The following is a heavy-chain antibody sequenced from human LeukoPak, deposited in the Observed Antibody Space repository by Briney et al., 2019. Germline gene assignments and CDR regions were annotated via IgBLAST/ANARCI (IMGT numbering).Heavy chain of an antibody. CDR3: AKGGGGNYYDSSPYLTPYYYYYMDV. Sequence: GGFLRLSCAASGFTFSSYAMSWVRQAPGKGLEWVSAISGSGGSTYYADSVKGRFTISRDNSKNTLYLQMNSLRAEDTAVYYCAKGGGGNYYDSSPYLTPYYYYYMDVWGKGTTVTVSS. CDR2: ISGSGGST. V-gene: IGHV3-23*01. D-gene: IGHD3-22*01. CDR1: GFTFSSYA. J-gene: IGHJ6*03.